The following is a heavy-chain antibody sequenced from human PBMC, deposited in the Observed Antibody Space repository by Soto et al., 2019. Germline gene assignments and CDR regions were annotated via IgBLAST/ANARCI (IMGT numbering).Heavy chain of an antibody. CDR1: GFTFSSYS. Sequence: GGSLSLSCAAPGFTFSSYSMNWVRQAPGKGLEWVSYISSSSSTIYYADSVKGRFTISRDNAKNSLYLQMNSLRAEDTAVYYCARDHNVVVPAASSSFDYWGQGTLVTVSS. J-gene: IGHJ4*02. CDR3: ARDHNVVVPAASSSFDY. V-gene: IGHV3-48*01. D-gene: IGHD2-2*01. CDR2: ISSSSSTI.